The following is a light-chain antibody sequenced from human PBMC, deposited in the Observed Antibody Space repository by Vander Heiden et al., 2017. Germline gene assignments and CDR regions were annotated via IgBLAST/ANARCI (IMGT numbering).Light chain of an antibody. CDR3: QTWGTGIV. CDR2: VNSDGSH. V-gene: IGLV4-69*02. CDR1: SGHSTYA. J-gene: IGLJ3*02. Sequence: PVLPQSPSASASLGASVKLTCTLSSGHSTYASAWHQQQPEKGPRYLMKVNSDGSHTKGDGIPDRFSGSSSGTERYLTITSLQSEDEADYYCQTWGTGIVFGGGTKLTVL.